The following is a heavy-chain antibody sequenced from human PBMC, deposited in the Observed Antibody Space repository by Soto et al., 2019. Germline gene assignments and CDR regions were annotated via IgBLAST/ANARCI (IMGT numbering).Heavy chain of an antibody. CDR2: IIPILGIA. V-gene: IGHV1-69*08. Sequence: QVQLVQSGAEVKKPGSSVKVSCKAYGGTFSSYTISWVRQSPGQGLEWMGRIIPILGIANYAQQFQGRVTITADKATSTAYMELSSLRAEDTAVDYCARDRGWSRGFDHWGQGTLVTVSS. J-gene: IGHJ5*02. D-gene: IGHD2-15*01. CDR1: GGTFSSYT. CDR3: ARDRGWSRGFDH.